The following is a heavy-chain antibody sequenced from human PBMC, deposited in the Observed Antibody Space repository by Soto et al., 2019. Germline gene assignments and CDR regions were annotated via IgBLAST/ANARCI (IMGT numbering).Heavy chain of an antibody. Sequence: QVQLVESGGGVVQPGRSLRLSCAASGFSLSNNGMHWVRQAPGKGLEWVAVISYDGSNKYYADSVKGRFTISRDNSKNTLYLQMTSLRAEATAVYYCERAQRIGWDKLLYLGYYYYGMDVW. J-gene: IGHJ6*01. CDR3: ERAQRIGWDKLLYLGYYYYGMDV. V-gene: IGHV3-30*03. D-gene: IGHD2-2*02. CDR1: GFSLSNNG. CDR2: ISYDGSNK.